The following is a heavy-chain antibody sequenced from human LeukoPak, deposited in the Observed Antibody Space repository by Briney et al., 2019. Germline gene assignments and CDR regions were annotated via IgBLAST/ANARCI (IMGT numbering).Heavy chain of an antibody. J-gene: IGHJ4*02. CDR3: ARGTEKTRVSGYYSFDH. V-gene: IGHV4-4*07. D-gene: IGHD5-12*01. CDR1: GGSISGYF. Sequence: SETLSLTCTVSGGSISGYFWTWIRQPAGKELEWIGRVYTSGTTYYNPSLESRVTISLDTFNNQFSLRVTSVTAADTAIYYCARGTEKTRVSGYYSFDHWGRGLLVTVSS. CDR2: VYTSGTT.